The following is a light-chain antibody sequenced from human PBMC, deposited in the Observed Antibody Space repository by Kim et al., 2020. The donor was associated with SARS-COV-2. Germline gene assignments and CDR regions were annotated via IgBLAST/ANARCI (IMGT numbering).Light chain of an antibody. Sequence: EIVLTQSPATLSLSPGERATLSCWASQSVNNNYFAWYQQKPGLAPSLLIYDASTRATGIPDRFSGSGSGTDFTLTITRLETEDFAVYFCQQYGTFPMTFGQGTRLEIK. CDR2: DAS. V-gene: IGKV3D-20*01. CDR1: QSVNNNY. CDR3: QQYGTFPMT. J-gene: IGKJ5*01.